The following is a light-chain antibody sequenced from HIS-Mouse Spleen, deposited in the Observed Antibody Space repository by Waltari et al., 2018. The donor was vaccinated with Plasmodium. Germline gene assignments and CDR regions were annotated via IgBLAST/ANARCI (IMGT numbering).Light chain of an antibody. CDR2: GAS. CDR1: QSVSSN. Sequence: ELVMTQSPATLSVSPGQRATLSCRASQSVSSNLAWYQQKPVQAPRLLIYGASTRATGIPARFSGSGSGTEFTLTISSLQSEDFAVYYCQQYNNWSFTFGPGTKVDIK. V-gene: IGKV3-15*01. CDR3: QQYNNWSFT. J-gene: IGKJ3*01.